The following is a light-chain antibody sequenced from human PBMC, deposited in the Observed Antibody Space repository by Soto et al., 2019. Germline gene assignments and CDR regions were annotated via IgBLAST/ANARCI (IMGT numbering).Light chain of an antibody. CDR2: TND. CDR1: TSNIGTNT. V-gene: IGLV1-44*01. Sequence: QSVLTQPPSASGTPGQTITISCSGSTSNIGTNTVDWFQHLPGSAPKLLIYTNDQRPSGVPDRFSGSRSGTSASLAISGVQSEDEADYYCATWDDSVFVFGTGTKLTVL. CDR3: ATWDDSVFV. J-gene: IGLJ1*01.